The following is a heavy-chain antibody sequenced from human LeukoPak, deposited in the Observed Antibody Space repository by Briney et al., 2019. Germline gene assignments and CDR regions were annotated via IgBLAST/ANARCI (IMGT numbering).Heavy chain of an antibody. CDR3: AKEAPLTNDAFDI. CDR1: GFTFDDYA. V-gene: IGHV3-9*01. Sequence: PGGSLRLSCAASGFTFDDYAMHWVRQAPGKGLEWVSGISWNSGSIGYADSVKGRFTISRDNAKNSLYLQMNSLRAEDTALYYCAKEAPLTNDAFDIWGQGTMVTVSS. J-gene: IGHJ3*02. CDR2: ISWNSGSI.